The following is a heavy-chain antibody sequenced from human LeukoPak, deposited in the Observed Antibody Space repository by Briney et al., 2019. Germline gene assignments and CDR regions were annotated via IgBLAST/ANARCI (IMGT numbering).Heavy chain of an antibody. CDR2: INHSGST. Sequence: SETLSLTCAVYGGSFSGYYWSWIRQPPGKGLEWIGEINHSGSTNYNPSLKSRVTISIDTSKNQFSLKLSSVTATDTAVYYCARGLWFGDENPPYFDYWGQGTLVTVSS. J-gene: IGHJ4*02. CDR1: GGSFSGYY. V-gene: IGHV4-34*01. D-gene: IGHD3-10*01. CDR3: ARGLWFGDENPPYFDY.